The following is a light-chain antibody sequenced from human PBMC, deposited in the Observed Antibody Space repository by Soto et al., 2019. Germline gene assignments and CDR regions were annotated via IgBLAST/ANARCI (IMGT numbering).Light chain of an antibody. CDR3: QVWHSGVDWV. CDR2: DDN. J-gene: IGLJ2*01. CDR1: NIGSKS. Sequence: SYELTQPPSVSVAPGQTARITCRGNNIGSKSVHWYQQKPGQAPVLVVYDDNDRPSGIPERFSGSDSGNTATLTISRVEAGDEADYYCQVWHSGVDWVFGGGTKLTVL. V-gene: IGLV3-21*02.